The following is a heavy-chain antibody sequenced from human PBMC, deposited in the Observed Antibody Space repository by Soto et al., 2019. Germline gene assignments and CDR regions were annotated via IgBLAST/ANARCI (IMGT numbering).Heavy chain of an antibody. CDR2: IYYSGST. V-gene: IGHV4-31*03. J-gene: IGHJ4*02. D-gene: IGHD2-21*02. Sequence: QVQLQESGPGLVKPSQTLSLTCTVSGGSISSGGYYWSWIRQHLGKGLEWIGYIYYSGSTSYNPSLKSRVTISVDTSKNQFSLKLSSMTAADTAVYYCARVRWRGLLPNFDYWCQGTLVTVSS. CDR1: GGSISSGGYY. CDR3: ARVRWRGLLPNFDY.